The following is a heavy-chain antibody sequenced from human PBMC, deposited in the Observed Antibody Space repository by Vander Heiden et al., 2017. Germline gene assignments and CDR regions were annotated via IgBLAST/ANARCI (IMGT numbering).Heavy chain of an antibody. J-gene: IGHJ4*02. D-gene: IGHD3-16*01. Sequence: QVQLAASGGGVVQPGKSLRLSCEASGFPFSRYGMHWVRQAPGKGLEWVAVISYEGSNENSADSVRGRFTISRDNSKNTLYLQMNSLRAEDTAVYFCAKEGAREGFAYYLDYWGQGTLVTVSS. CDR2: ISYEGSNE. CDR1: GFPFSRYG. CDR3: AKEGAREGFAYYLDY. V-gene: IGHV3-30*18.